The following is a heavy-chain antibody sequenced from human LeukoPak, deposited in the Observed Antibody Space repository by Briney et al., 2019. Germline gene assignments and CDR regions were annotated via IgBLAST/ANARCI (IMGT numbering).Heavy chain of an antibody. CDR1: GFTFSTYS. D-gene: IGHD3-10*01. V-gene: IGHV3-21*01. Sequence: GGSLRLSCAASGFTFSTYSMNWVRQAPGKGLEWVSSISSSNGYMYYADSVKGRFTISRDNDKNSLYLQMHSLRDEDTAVYYCVRDSGELVGVDFWGQGTLVTVSS. CDR2: ISSSNGYM. CDR3: VRDSGELVGVDF. J-gene: IGHJ4*02.